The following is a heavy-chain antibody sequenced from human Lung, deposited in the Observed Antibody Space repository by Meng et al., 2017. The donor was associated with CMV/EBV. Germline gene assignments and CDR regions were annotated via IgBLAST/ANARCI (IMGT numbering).Heavy chain of an antibody. V-gene: IGHV1-2*02. CDR2: INPNSGGT. CDR1: GYTFTGYY. CDR3: ARVDCSSTSCYLLDGWFDP. J-gene: IGHJ5*02. Sequence: ASXXVSXKASGYTFTGYYIHWVRQAPGQGLEWMGWINPNSGGTNYAQKFQGRVTMTRDTSISTAYMDLSRLRSDDTAVYYCARVDCSSTSCYLLDGWFDPWXQGTLVTVSS. D-gene: IGHD2-2*01.